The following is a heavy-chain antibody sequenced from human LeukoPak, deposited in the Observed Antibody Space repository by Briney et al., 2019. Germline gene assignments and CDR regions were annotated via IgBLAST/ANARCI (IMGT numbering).Heavy chain of an antibody. D-gene: IGHD6-19*01. CDR3: ARAIAVAGTSPAYAFDI. CDR1: GFTFSSYS. V-gene: IGHV3-21*01. CDR2: ISSSSSYI. J-gene: IGHJ3*02. Sequence: GGSLRLSCAASGFTFSSYSMNWVRQAPGKGLEWVSSISSSSSYIYYADSVEGRFTISRDNAKNSLYLQMNSLSAEDTAVYYCARAIAVAGTSPAYAFDIWGQGTMVTVSS.